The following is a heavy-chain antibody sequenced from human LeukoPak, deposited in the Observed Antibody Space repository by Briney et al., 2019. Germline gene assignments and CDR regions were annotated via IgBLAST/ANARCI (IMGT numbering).Heavy chain of an antibody. V-gene: IGHV3-23*01. CDR1: GFTFSSYA. J-gene: IGHJ4*02. D-gene: IGHD6-13*01. Sequence: PGGSLRLSCAASGFTFSSYAMTWVRQAPGKGLEWVSTISGSGGSTYSADSVKGRFTISRDNSKNTLYLQMSSLRAEDTAVYYCAKDVAAAGIGFDYWGQGTLVTVSS. CDR3: AKDVAAAGIGFDY. CDR2: ISGSGGST.